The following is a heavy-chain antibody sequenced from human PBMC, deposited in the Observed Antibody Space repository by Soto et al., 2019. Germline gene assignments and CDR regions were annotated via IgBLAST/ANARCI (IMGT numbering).Heavy chain of an antibody. CDR3: ARGYCSGGSCRIYYFDY. CDR2: ISGSGGST. Sequence: GGSLRLSCAASGFTFSSYAMSWVRQAPGKGLEWVSAISGSGGSTYYADSVKGRFTISRDNSKNTLYLQMNSLRAEDTAVYYCARGYCSGGSCRIYYFDYWGQGTLVTVSS. J-gene: IGHJ4*02. CDR1: GFTFSSYA. V-gene: IGHV3-23*01. D-gene: IGHD2-15*01.